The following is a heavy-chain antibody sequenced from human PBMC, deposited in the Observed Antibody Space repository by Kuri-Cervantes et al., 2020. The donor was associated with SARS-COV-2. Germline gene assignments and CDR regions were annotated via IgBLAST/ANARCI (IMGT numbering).Heavy chain of an antibody. CDR2: IKQDGSEK. CDR3: ARDEYNGSYGPDAFDI. Sequence: GESLKISCVASGFIFSDYGIHWVRQAPGKGLGWVANIKQDGSEKYYVDSVKGRFTISRDNFKNTLYLQMNSLRAEDTAVYFCARDEYNGSYGPDAFDIWGQGTMVTVSS. D-gene: IGHD1-26*01. V-gene: IGHV3-7*01. CDR1: GFIFSDYG. J-gene: IGHJ3*02.